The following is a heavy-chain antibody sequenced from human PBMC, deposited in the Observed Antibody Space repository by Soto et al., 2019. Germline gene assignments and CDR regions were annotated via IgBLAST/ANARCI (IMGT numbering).Heavy chain of an antibody. CDR1: GFTFSSYG. CDR3: ARGATSPSY. CDR2: IGSSGGSA. J-gene: IGHJ4*02. V-gene: IGHV3-23*01. Sequence: EVQLLESGGGLVQPGGSLRLSCAASGFTFSSYGMSWVRQAPGKGLEWVSAIGSSGGSAYYADSVKGRFTISRDNSKNTLYLQMNSLRAEDTAVYYCARGATSPSYWGQGTLVTVSS.